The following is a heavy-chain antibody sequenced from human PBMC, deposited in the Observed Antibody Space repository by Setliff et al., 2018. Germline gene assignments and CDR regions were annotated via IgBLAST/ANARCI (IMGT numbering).Heavy chain of an antibody. Sequence: ASVKVSCQTSGYSFTDYGIAWVRQAPGQGLEWMGWISAHTGNTYSGQKLHDRLTLTTDTSTNTAYMELRSLGSDDTAVCYCARDGVYYAMDVWGQGTSVTVSS. J-gene: IGHJ6*02. CDR2: ISAHTGNT. V-gene: IGHV1-18*01. CDR3: ARDGVYYAMDV. CDR1: GYSFTDYG.